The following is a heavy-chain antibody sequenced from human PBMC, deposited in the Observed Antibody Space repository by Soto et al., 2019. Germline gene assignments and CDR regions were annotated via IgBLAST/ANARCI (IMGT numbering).Heavy chain of an antibody. CDR3: ARRGSYPYFDY. D-gene: IGHD1-26*01. Sequence: SETLSLTCAVYGGSFSGYYWSWIRQPPGKGLEWIGYMHYSGSSNYNPFLKSRVTISVDTSKNQFSLKLSSVTAADTAVYYCARRGSYPYFDYWGQGTLVTVSS. CDR2: MHYSGSS. J-gene: IGHJ4*02. CDR1: GGSFSGYY. V-gene: IGHV4-59*08.